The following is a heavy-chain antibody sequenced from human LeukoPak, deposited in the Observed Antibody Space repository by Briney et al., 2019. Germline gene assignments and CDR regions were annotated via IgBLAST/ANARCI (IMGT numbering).Heavy chain of an antibody. CDR1: GGSISSSSYY. Sequence: PSETLSLTCTVSGGSISSSSYYWGWIRQSPGKGLEWIGSIYYSGSTYFNPSLKSRVTISVDTSKSQFSLKLSSVTAADTAGYYCARSLAGSAKVDYWGQGTLVAVSS. CDR2: IYYSGST. V-gene: IGHV4-39*01. J-gene: IGHJ4*02. D-gene: IGHD6-19*01. CDR3: ARSLAGSAKVDY.